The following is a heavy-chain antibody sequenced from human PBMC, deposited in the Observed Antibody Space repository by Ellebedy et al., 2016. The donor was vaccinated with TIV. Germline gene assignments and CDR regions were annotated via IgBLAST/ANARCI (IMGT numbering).Heavy chain of an antibody. CDR1: GYTFTSYA. Sequence: AASVTVSCKASGYTFTSYAMLWVSQAPGQRLEWMGWINAGNGNTKYSQKFQGRVTITRDTSASTAYMELSSLRSEDTAVYYCARDFPNYYGSGSPDFDYWGQGTLVTVSS. D-gene: IGHD3-10*01. J-gene: IGHJ4*02. CDR3: ARDFPNYYGSGSPDFDY. CDR2: INAGNGNT. V-gene: IGHV1-3*01.